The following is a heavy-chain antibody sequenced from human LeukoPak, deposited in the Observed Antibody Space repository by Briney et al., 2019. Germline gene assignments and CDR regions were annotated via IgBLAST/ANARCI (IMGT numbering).Heavy chain of an antibody. J-gene: IGHJ4*02. Sequence: PGGSLRLSCAASGFTFSSYSMNWVRQAPGKGLEWVSYISGSGSTIYYTDSVKGRFTISRDNAKNSLYLQMNSLRAEDTAVYYCAREEDNADEYLREDYWGQGTLVTVSS. CDR1: GFTFSSYS. D-gene: IGHD2-15*01. CDR2: ISGSGSTI. V-gene: IGHV3-48*01. CDR3: AREEDNADEYLREDY.